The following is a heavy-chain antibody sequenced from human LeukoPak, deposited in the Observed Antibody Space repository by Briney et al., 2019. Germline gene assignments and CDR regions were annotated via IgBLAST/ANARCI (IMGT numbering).Heavy chain of an antibody. CDR3: ASTQTFDY. J-gene: IGHJ4*02. CDR1: GFTFSNYW. CDR2: IKQDGSEK. V-gene: IGHV3-7*05. Sequence: GGSLRLSCAASGFTFSNYWMSCVRQAPGKGLEWVANIKQDGSEKYYADSVKGRFTISRDNAKSSLYLQLNSLRVEDTAVYHCASTQTFDYWGQGTLVTVPS.